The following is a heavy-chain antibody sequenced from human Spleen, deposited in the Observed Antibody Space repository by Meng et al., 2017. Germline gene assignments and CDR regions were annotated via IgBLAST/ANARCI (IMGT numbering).Heavy chain of an antibody. Sequence: GGSLRLSCTASGFTFSSYAMSWVRQAPGKGLEWVSIIRGGGGSTHYADSVKGRFTISRDNSKNTMYLQMNSLRAEDTAVYYCAKAAYFLDAFDIWGQGTMVTVSS. CDR2: IRGGGGST. CDR3: AKAAYFLDAFDI. D-gene: IGHD3-10*01. V-gene: IGHV3-23*01. CDR1: GFTFSSYA. J-gene: IGHJ3*02.